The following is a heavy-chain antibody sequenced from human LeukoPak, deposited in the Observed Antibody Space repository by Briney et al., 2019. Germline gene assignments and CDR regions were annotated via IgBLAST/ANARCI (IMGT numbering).Heavy chain of an antibody. CDR1: GFTVSSNS. Sequence: GGSLRLSCAASGFTVSSNSMSWVRQAPGKGLEWVSVISPGGDTYYAASVKGRFAISRDNSKNTLYLQMNSLRAEDTAVYYCAKDSGSGWYEGAFDIWGQGTMVTVSS. J-gene: IGHJ3*02. CDR3: AKDSGSGWYEGAFDI. D-gene: IGHD6-19*01. V-gene: IGHV3-53*05. CDR2: ISPGGDT.